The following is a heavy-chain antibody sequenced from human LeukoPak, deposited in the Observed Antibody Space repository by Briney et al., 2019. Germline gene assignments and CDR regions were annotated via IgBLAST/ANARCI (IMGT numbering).Heavy chain of an antibody. CDR1: GYTFTSYY. D-gene: IGHD5-24*01. CDR3: ARDTDGYNWFDY. CDR2: INPSGGST. Sequence: ASVKVSCKASGYTFTSYYMHWVRQAPGQGLEWMGIINPSGGSTNYAQKFQGRVTITADESTSTAYMELSSLRSEDTAVYYCARDTDGYNWFDYWGQGTLVTVSS. J-gene: IGHJ4*02. V-gene: IGHV1-46*01.